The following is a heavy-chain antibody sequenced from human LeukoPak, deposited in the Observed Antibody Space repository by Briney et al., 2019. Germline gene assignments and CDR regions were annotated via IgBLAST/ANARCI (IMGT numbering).Heavy chain of an antibody. D-gene: IGHD3-10*01. CDR1: GFTFSSYG. J-gene: IGHJ4*02. CDR2: ISGSAVYT. V-gene: IGHV3-23*01. Sequence: GGSLRLSCAASGFTFSSYGMSWVRQAPGKGLEWVSAISGSAVYTYYADSVKGRFTISRDNSKKTLYLQMNSLRAEDTAVYYCAKHDYYGSGLSWYYFEYWGQGTLVTVSS. CDR3: AKHDYYGSGLSWYYFEY.